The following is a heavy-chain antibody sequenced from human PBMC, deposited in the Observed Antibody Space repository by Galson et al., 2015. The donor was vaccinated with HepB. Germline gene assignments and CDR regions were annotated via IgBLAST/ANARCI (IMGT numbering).Heavy chain of an antibody. CDR1: GFTFSSYA. J-gene: IGHJ4*02. Sequence: SLRLSCAASGFTFSSYAMSWVRQAPGKGLEGVSAISGSGGTTYYADSVKGRFTISRDNSKNTLFLQMNSLRAEDTAVYYCAKDRRVGYDFWSAQIDYWGQGTLLTVSS. CDR3: AKDRRVGYDFWSAQIDY. V-gene: IGHV3-23*01. CDR2: ISGSGGTT. D-gene: IGHD3-3*01.